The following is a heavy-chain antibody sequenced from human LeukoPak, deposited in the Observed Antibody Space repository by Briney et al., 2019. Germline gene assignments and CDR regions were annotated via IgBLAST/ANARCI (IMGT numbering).Heavy chain of an antibody. V-gene: IGHV3-23*01. CDR2: ISGSGGST. CDR1: GFIFSSYS. Sequence: GGSLRLSCAASGFIFSSYSMNWVRQAPGKGLEWVSAISGSGGSTYYADSVKGRFTISRDNSKNTLYLQMNSLRAEDTAVYYCAKDIRAYHDWGQGTLVTVSS. D-gene: IGHD2-2*01. J-gene: IGHJ4*02. CDR3: AKDIRAYHD.